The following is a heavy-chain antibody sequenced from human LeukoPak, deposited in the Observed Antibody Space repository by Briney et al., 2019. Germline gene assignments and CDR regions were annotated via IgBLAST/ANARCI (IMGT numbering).Heavy chain of an antibody. CDR3: ARRITRGAFDI. J-gene: IGHJ3*02. CDR2: ISSSSTI. CDR1: GFTFSSHS. D-gene: IGHD5-24*01. V-gene: IGHV3-48*01. Sequence: GGSLRLSCAASGFTFSSHSMNWVRQAPGKGLEWVSYISSSSTIYYADSVKGRFTISRDNAKNSLYLQMNSLRAEDTAVYYCARRITRGAFDIWGQGTMVTVSS.